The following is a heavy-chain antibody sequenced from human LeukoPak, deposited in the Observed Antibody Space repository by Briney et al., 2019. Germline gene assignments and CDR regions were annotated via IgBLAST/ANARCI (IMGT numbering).Heavy chain of an antibody. Sequence: SETLSLTCTVSGGSISSHYWSWIRQPPGEGLEWIGSVYYSGSTDYNPSLKSRVTMSVDTSKNQFSLKLNSVTAADTAVYFCARERMGARTFDYWGQGILVTVSS. CDR2: VYYSGST. V-gene: IGHV4-59*11. CDR1: GGSISSHY. D-gene: IGHD1-26*01. J-gene: IGHJ4*02. CDR3: ARERMGARTFDY.